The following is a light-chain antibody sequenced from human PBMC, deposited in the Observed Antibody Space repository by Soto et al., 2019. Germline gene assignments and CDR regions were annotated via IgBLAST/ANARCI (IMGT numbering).Light chain of an antibody. CDR3: QQYGRSPT. J-gene: IGKJ1*01. V-gene: IGKV3-20*01. Sequence: EIVLTQSPGTLSLSPGERATLSCRASQSVSNNYLAWYQQKPGQAPRLLIYDASNRATGIPARFSGSGSGTDFTLTISRLEPEDFVVYYCQQYGRSPTFGQGTKVDIK. CDR1: QSVSNNY. CDR2: DAS.